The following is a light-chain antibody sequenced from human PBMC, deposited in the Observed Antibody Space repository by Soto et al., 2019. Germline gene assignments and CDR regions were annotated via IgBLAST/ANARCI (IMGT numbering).Light chain of an antibody. CDR1: QSVSSD. V-gene: IGKV3-15*01. CDR2: GAS. Sequence: EIAMAQSPATLSLSPGERATLSSRASQSVSSDLAWYHQKPGQAPRLLIYGASTRATGIPARFSGSGSGTEFTLTINSLQSEDFAVYYCQQYNNWPRTFGQGTKVDI. CDR3: QQYNNWPRT. J-gene: IGKJ1*01.